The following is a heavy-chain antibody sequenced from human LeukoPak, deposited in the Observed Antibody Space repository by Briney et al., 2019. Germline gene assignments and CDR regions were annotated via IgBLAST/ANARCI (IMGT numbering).Heavy chain of an antibody. CDR1: GYSFTNYW. V-gene: IGHV5-51*01. J-gene: IGHJ4*02. D-gene: IGHD6-19*01. CDR3: ASSRSGWSFDY. Sequence: RGESLKISCKGSGYSFTNYWIAWVRQMPGRGLEWMGIIYPGDSDNRYSPSFQGQVTISADKSISTAYLQWSSLKASDTAMYYCASSRSGWSFDYWGQGTLVTVSS. CDR2: IYPGDSDN.